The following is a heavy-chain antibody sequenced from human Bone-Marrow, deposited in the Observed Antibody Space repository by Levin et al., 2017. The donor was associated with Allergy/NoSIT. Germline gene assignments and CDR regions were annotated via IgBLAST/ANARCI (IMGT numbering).Heavy chain of an antibody. CDR3: ARWNYGDYHFDY. D-gene: IGHD4-17*01. CDR2: INPNTGGT. Sequence: VASVKVSCKASEYAFTGYYLHWVRQAPGQGLEWMGWINPNTGGTNYAQKFQGRVTMTRDRSINTAYMELSRLRSDDTAVYYCARWNYGDYHFDYWGQGTLVTVSS. V-gene: IGHV1-2*02. J-gene: IGHJ4*02. CDR1: EYAFTGYY.